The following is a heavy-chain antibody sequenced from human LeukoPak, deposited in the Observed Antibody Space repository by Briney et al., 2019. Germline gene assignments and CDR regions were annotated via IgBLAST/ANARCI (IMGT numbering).Heavy chain of an antibody. J-gene: IGHJ4*02. CDR1: GFTFSSSA. V-gene: IGHV3-23*01. Sequence: GGSLRPSCAASGFTFSSSAMNWVRQAPGQGLEWVSSISGGEGAAYYPGSVKGRFTISRDNSKNTVYLQMNSLRAEDTAVYYCVKPKYIAVAGTPFDYWGQGTLVTVSS. CDR2: ISGGEGAA. CDR3: VKPKYIAVAGTPFDY. D-gene: IGHD6-19*01.